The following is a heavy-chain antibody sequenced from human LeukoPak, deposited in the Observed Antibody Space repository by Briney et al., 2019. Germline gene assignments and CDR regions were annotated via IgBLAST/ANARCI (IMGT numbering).Heavy chain of an antibody. J-gene: IGHJ4*02. Sequence: GGSLRLSCAASGFTFSSYSMNWVRQAPGKGLECVSSISSNSSYIYYADSVKGRFTISRDNAKNSLYLQMNSLRAEDTAVYYCARDVGYCSSTSCYGVYWGQGTLVTVSS. V-gene: IGHV3-21*01. CDR1: GFTFSSYS. D-gene: IGHD2-2*01. CDR3: ARDVGYCSSTSCYGVY. CDR2: ISSNSSYI.